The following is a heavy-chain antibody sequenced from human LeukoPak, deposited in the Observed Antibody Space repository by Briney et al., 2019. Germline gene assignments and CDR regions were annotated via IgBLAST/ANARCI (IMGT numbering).Heavy chain of an antibody. CDR2: IIPIFGTA. Sequence: SVKVSCKASGGTFSSYAISWVRQAPGQGLEWMGGIIPIFGTANYAQKFQGRVTITADESTSTAYMELSSLRSEDTAVYYCASSHYYGSGSYYPLPEAFDIWGQGTMVTVSS. CDR1: GGTFSSYA. D-gene: IGHD3-10*01. CDR3: ASSHYYGSGSYYPLPEAFDI. J-gene: IGHJ3*02. V-gene: IGHV1-69*13.